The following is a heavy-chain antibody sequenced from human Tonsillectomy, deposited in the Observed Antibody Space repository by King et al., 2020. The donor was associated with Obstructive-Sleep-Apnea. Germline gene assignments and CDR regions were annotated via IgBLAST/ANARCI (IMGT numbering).Heavy chain of an antibody. V-gene: IGHV3-23*04. J-gene: IGHJ4*02. D-gene: IGHD3-22*01. Sequence: VQLVESGGGLVQPGGSLRLSCAASGFTFSSYAMSWVRQAPGKGLEWVSTISTRGGSTYYADSVKGRFTISRDNSKNTLYLQMNSLRAEDTAVYYCAKDAYYDSSGYGSSPPPYFDYWVQGTLVTVSS. CDR1: GFTFSSYA. CDR3: AKDAYYDSSGYGSSPPPYFDY. CDR2: ISTRGGST.